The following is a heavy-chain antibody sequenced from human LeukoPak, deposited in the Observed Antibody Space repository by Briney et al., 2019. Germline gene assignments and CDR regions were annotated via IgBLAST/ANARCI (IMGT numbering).Heavy chain of an antibody. Sequence: PSQTLSLTCTVSGGSISSGGYYWSWIRQHPGKGLEWIGHIYYSGSTYYNPSLKSRVTISVDTSKNQFSLKLSSVTAADTAVYYCARGEAAIPLPRFDPRGQGTLVTVSS. V-gene: IGHV4-31*03. J-gene: IGHJ5*02. CDR3: ARGEAAIPLPRFDP. CDR1: GGSISSGGYY. CDR2: IYYSGST. D-gene: IGHD2-2*01.